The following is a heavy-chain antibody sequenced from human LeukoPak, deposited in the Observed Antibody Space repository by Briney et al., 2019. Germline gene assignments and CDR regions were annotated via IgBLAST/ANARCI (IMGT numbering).Heavy chain of an antibody. CDR1: GGSISSYY. D-gene: IGHD3-22*01. Sequence: SETLSLTCTVSGGSISSYYWNWIRQPPGKGLEWIGYIYYSGSTNYNPSLKSRVTISVDMSKNQFSLKLSSVTAADTAVYYCARGADSSGYYSIFYFDYWGQGTLVTVSS. CDR2: IYYSGST. V-gene: IGHV4-59*01. J-gene: IGHJ4*02. CDR3: ARGADSSGYYSIFYFDY.